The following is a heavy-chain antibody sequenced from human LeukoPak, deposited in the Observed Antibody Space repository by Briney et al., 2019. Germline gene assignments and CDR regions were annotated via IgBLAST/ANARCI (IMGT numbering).Heavy chain of an antibody. V-gene: IGHV4-39*07. CDR2: IYYSGST. J-gene: IGHJ5*02. D-gene: IGHD5-24*01. CDR3: ARNNGRDDRGNWFDP. CDR1: GGSITSSSYY. Sequence: SETLSLTCTVSGGSITSSSYYWGWIRQPPGKGLEWIGSIYYSGSTYYNPSLKSRVTISVDTSKNQFSLKLSSVTAADTAVYYCARNNGRDDRGNWFDPWGQGTLVTVSS.